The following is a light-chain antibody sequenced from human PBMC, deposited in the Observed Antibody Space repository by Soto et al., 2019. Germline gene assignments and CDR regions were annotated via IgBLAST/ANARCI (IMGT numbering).Light chain of an antibody. CDR2: AAS. J-gene: IGKJ1*01. V-gene: IGKV1-39*01. CDR1: QSISNY. Sequence: DIQMTQSPSSLSASIGDRVTITCRASQSISNYLKWYQQKPGNAPKLLIYAASSLQSGVPSRFSGGGSGTDFTLTISGLQPKDGVTYYCQPSFGATPWTFGQGTEVEIK. CDR3: QPSFGATPWT.